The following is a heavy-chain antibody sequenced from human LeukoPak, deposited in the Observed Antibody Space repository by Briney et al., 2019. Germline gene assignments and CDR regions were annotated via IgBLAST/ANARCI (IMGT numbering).Heavy chain of an antibody. Sequence: PGGSLRLSCAASTFTLSSYTMNWVRQAPGKGLEWVSSISSSSTYINYADSVKGRFTISRDNAKNSMALQMNSLRAEDTAVYYCARVRFAGPQAFDIWGQGTMVTVAS. J-gene: IGHJ3*02. CDR2: ISSSSTYI. CDR3: ARVRFAGPQAFDI. CDR1: TFTLSSYT. D-gene: IGHD4/OR15-4a*01. V-gene: IGHV3-21*01.